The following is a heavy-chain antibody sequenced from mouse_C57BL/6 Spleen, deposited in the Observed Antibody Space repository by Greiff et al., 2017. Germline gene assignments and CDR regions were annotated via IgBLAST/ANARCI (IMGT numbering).Heavy chain of an antibody. CDR2: INPNNGGT. CDR3: ARGLPYYAMDY. J-gene: IGHJ4*01. V-gene: IGHV1-26*01. Sequence: EVQLQQSGPELVKPGASVKISCKASGYTFTDYYMNWVKQSHGQSLEWIGDINPNNGGTSYNQKFKGKATLTVDKSSSTAYMELRSLTSEDSAVYYCARGLPYYAMDYWGQGTSVTVSS. CDR1: GYTFTDYY. D-gene: IGHD2-1*01.